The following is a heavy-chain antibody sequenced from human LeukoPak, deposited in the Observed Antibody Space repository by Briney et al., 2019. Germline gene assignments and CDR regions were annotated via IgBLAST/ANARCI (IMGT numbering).Heavy chain of an antibody. D-gene: IGHD2-21*01. J-gene: IGHJ4*02. CDR2: IYYSGST. CDR3: ARHLNNCGDDCYIFDY. V-gene: IGHV4-59*08. Sequence: TPSETLSLTCTVSGGSIFSYYWSWIRQPPGKGLEWMGYIYYSGSTNYNPSLKSRVTISVDTSKNQFSLRVSSVTAADTAVYYCARHLNNCGDDCYIFDYWGQGTRVTVSS. CDR1: GGSIFSYY.